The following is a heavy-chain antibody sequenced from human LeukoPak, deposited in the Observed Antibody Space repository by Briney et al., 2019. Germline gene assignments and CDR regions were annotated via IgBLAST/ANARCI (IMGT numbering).Heavy chain of an antibody. CDR3: ARFQDAHGELPGWYFDL. J-gene: IGHJ2*01. V-gene: IGHV1-46*01. D-gene: IGHD1-7*01. Sequence: ASVKVSCKASGYSFTSFYMHWVRQAPGHGLEWMGIINPSSGTTSYAQKFQGRITMTRDTSTSTVYMEVSSLRSEDTAMYSCARFQDAHGELPGWYFDLWGRGTLVTVSS. CDR1: GYSFTSFY. CDR2: INPSSGTT.